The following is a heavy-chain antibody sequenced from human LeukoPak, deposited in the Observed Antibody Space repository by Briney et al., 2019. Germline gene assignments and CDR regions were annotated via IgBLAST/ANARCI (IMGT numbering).Heavy chain of an antibody. CDR3: ARPSGSNYVYNWFDP. CDR2: ISGSNSYI. J-gene: IGHJ5*02. V-gene: IGHV3-21*01. Sequence: SGGSLRLSCAASGFTFNSYSMNWVRQAPGKGLEWVSSISGSNSYIYYADSVKGRFTISRDNAKNSLYLQMNSLRAEDTAVYYCARPSGSNYVYNWFDPWGQGTLVTVSS. D-gene: IGHD4-11*01. CDR1: GFTFNSYS.